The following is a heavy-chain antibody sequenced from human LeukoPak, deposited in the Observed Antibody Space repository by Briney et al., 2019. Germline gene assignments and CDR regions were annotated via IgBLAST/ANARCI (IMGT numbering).Heavy chain of an antibody. J-gene: IGHJ4*02. D-gene: IGHD6-13*01. CDR2: IPYDASDK. CDR3: AKGAWAADGPMGNNFAS. V-gene: IGHV3-30*02. Sequence: GGSLRLSCVASGFRFSDYGMHWVRQAPGKGLEWVAFIPYDASDKYYADSVKGRFTISRDNSNNPLTLHMNSLRTEDTSIYFCAKGAWAADGPMGNNFASWGQGSLLTVSS. CDR1: GFRFSDYG.